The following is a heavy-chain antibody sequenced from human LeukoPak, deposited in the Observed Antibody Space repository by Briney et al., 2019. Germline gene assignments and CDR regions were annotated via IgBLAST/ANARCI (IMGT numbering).Heavy chain of an antibody. V-gene: IGHV3-21*01. CDR2: ISSSSSYI. CDR1: GFTFGSYS. Sequence: GSLRLSCAASGFTFGSYSMNWVRQAPGKGLEWVSSISSSSSYIYYADSVKGRFTISRDNAKNSLYLQMNSLRAEDTAVYYCARDRDEEGWFDYWGQGTLVTVSS. D-gene: IGHD2-15*01. CDR3: ARDRDEEGWFDY. J-gene: IGHJ4*02.